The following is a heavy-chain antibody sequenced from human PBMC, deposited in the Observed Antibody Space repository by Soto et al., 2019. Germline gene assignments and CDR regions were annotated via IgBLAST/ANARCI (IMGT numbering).Heavy chain of an antibody. CDR3: TKDPTWQYDSSPRGFCDY. CDR2: ISNDGSNP. Sequence: GGSLRLSCAASGFTFSKYAMHWVRQARGTGLEWVAVISNDGSNPYYADSVKGRFTISRDNSKNTLYLQMNSLRVEDTAVYYCTKDPTWQYDSSPRGFCDYWGQGTLVTVSS. D-gene: IGHD3-22*01. CDR1: GFTFSKYA. J-gene: IGHJ4*02. V-gene: IGHV3-30-3*01.